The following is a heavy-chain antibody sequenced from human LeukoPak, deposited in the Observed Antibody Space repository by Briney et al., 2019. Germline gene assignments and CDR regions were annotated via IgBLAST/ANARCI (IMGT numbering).Heavy chain of an antibody. CDR3: AKAIVAMGHAFDI. Sequence: PERSLRLSCAASGFTFSNYGLHWVRQAPGKGLEWVAGIWFDGSHKYYADSVKGRFTISRDNSKNTLYLQMNSLRAEDTAVYYCAKAIVAMGHAFDIWGQGTMVTVSS. CDR1: GFTFSNYG. J-gene: IGHJ3*02. CDR2: IWFDGSHK. D-gene: IGHD5-12*01. V-gene: IGHV3-33*06.